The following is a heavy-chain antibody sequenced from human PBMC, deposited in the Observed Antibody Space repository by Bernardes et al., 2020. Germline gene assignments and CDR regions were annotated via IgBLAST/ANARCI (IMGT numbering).Heavy chain of an antibody. J-gene: IGHJ6*02. D-gene: IGHD3-3*01. CDR1: GGSLSSQY. V-gene: IGHV4-59*11. CDR2: IYYRGST. CDR3: ARVGYYDYYYGMDV. Sequence: SETLSLTCTVSGGSLSSQYWSWIRQPPGKGLEWIGFIYYRGSTNYNPSLRSRVTISVDMSKNQFSLRLSSVTAADTAVYYCARVGYYDYYYGMDVWGLGTTVTVAS.